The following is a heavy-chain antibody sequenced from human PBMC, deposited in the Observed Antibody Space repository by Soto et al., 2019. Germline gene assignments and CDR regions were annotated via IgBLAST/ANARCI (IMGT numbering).Heavy chain of an antibody. CDR2: IYYSGST. V-gene: IGHV4-39*07. D-gene: IGHD4-17*01. CDR3: ARAIHSGDLELNWFDP. Sequence: SSETLSLTCTVSGGSISSSSYYWGWIRQPPGKGLEWIGSIYYSGSTYYNPSLKSRVTISVDTSKNQFSLKLSSVTAADTAVYYCARAIHSGDLELNWFDPWGQGTLVTVSS. CDR1: GGSISSSSYY. J-gene: IGHJ5*02.